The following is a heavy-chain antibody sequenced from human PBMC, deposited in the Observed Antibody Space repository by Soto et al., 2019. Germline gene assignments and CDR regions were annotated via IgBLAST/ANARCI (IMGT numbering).Heavy chain of an antibody. Sequence: ASVKVSCKASGYIFTAYSMHWVRQAPGQGLEWLGWINPNSGDTIYAQKFQDRVTMTCDTSVSTAYLELSSLSSDDTALYYCALEASPVVSLDYWGQGTLVTVSS. V-gene: IGHV1-2*02. J-gene: IGHJ4*02. CDR3: ALEASPVVSLDY. CDR1: GYIFTAYS. D-gene: IGHD2-15*01. CDR2: INPNSGDT.